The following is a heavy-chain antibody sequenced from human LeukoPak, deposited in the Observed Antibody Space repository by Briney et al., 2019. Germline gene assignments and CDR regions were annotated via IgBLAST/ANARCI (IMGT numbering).Heavy chain of an antibody. CDR3: ARKRGYYGSGSFDY. CDR1: GASISSYY. CDR2: IYYTGST. Sequence: SETLSLTCSVSGASISSYYWSWIRQPPGKGLEWTAYIYYTGSTNYNPSLKSRVTISLDTSKNQFSLMVNSVTTTDTAVYYCARKRGYYGSGSFDYWGQGNPVTVSS. J-gene: IGHJ4*02. V-gene: IGHV4-59*01. D-gene: IGHD3-10*01.